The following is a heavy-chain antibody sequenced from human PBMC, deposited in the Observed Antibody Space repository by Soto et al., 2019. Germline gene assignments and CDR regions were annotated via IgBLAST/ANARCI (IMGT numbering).Heavy chain of an antibody. Sequence: QVQLQESGPGLVKPSETLSLTCTVSGGSINNHYWSWIRQPPGKGLEWIGYIYYTGSTNYYPSLKSRVTISADTSKNKFSLNLTSLTAADTAIYYCARSNWYSEYWGQGTLVTVSS. D-gene: IGHD7-27*01. V-gene: IGHV4-59*11. CDR2: IYYTGST. CDR1: GGSINNHY. J-gene: IGHJ4*02. CDR3: ARSNWYSEY.